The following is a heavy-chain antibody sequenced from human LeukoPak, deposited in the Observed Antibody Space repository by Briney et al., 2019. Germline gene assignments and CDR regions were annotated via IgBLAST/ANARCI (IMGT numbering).Heavy chain of an antibody. CDR3: TRERVRGYSYGDPGY. Sequence: KSGGSLRLSCTASRFTFADYAMSWIRQAPGKGLEWVSFIRSKVFGGTTEYAASVKGRFTISRDDSKSIAYLQMKSLKTEDTAVYYCTRERVRGYSYGDPGYWGQGTLVTVSS. CDR1: RFTFADYA. V-gene: IGHV3-49*05. J-gene: IGHJ4*02. CDR2: IRSKVFGGTT. D-gene: IGHD5-18*01.